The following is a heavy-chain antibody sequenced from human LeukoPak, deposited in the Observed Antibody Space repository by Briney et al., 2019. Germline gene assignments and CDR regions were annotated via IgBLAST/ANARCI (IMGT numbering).Heavy chain of an antibody. J-gene: IGHJ4*02. CDR1: GFSFSNHY. Sequence: GGSLRLSCAASGFSFSNHYMGWIRQAPGKGLEWVANINEDGSNKWHLGSVKGRFTVSRDNARNALYLQMNSLRVEDTAVYYCTRVIVAVPGYFDYFDFWGQGALVTVSS. CDR2: INEDGSNK. V-gene: IGHV3-7*01. CDR3: TRVIVAVPGYFDYFDF. D-gene: IGHD6-19*01.